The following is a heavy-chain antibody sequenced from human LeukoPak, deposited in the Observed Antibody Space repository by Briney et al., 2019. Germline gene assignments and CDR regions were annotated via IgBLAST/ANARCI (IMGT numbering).Heavy chain of an antibody. V-gene: IGHV4-4*07. CDR2: IYSSGST. D-gene: IGHD3-22*01. CDR1: GGSISSYY. J-gene: IGHJ5*02. Sequence: SETLSLTCTVSGGSISSYYWTWIRQPAGKGLEWIGRIYSSGSTNYNPSLKSRVIMSVDKSQSQFSLKLSSVTAADTAVYYCARARDYYDSSSYPNWFDPWGQGTLVTVSS. CDR3: ARARDYYDSSSYPNWFDP.